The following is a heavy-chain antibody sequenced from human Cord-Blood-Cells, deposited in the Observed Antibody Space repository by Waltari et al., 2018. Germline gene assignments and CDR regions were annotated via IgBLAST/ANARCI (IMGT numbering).Heavy chain of an antibody. Sequence: QVQLQQWGAGLLKPSETLSLTCAVYGGSFSGYYWSWIRQPPGKGLEWIGEINHSGSTNYNPFLKSRVTISVDTSKNQFSLKLSSVTAADTAVYYCARVPASTVVTDYWGQGTLVTVSS. CDR1: GGSFSGYY. J-gene: IGHJ4*02. CDR3: ARVPASTVVTDY. CDR2: INHSGST. V-gene: IGHV4-34*01. D-gene: IGHD4-17*01.